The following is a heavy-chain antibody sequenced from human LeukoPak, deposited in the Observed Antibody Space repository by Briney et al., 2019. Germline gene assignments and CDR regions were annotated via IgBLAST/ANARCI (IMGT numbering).Heavy chain of an antibody. CDR1: GGSFSGYY. CDR2: INHSGST. V-gene: IGHV4-34*01. Sequence: PSETLSLTCAVYGGSFSGYYWSWIRQPPGKGLEWIGEINHSGSTNYNPSLKSRVTISVDTSKNQFSLKLSSVTAADTAVYYCARGRPYGSGSYYNTYYYYYMDVWGKGTTVTVSS. J-gene: IGHJ6*03. CDR3: ARGRPYGSGSYYNTYYYYYMDV. D-gene: IGHD3-10*01.